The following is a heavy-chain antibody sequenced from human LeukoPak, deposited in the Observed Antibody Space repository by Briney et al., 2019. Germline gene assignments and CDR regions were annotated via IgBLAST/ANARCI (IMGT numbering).Heavy chain of an antibody. Sequence: PGGSLRLSCAASGFTFSSYAMSWVRQAPGKGLEWVANIKQDGSEKYYVDSVKGRFTISRDNAKNSLYLQMNSLRAEDTAVYYCARVMITFGGVIVRHYYYYYMDVWGKGTTVTVSS. CDR3: ARVMITFGGVIVRHYYYYYMDV. J-gene: IGHJ6*03. CDR2: IKQDGSEK. V-gene: IGHV3-7*04. CDR1: GFTFSSYA. D-gene: IGHD3-16*02.